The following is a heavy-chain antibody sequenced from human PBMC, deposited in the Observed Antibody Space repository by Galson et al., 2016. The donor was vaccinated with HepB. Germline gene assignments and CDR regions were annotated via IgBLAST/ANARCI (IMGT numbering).Heavy chain of an antibody. CDR2: VGSGGSDT. Sequence: SLRLSCAASGFTFSSTAMAWVRQAPGKGLEWVAGVGSGGSDTHYADLVKGRFTITRNKSNNIVYLQMNNLTAEDTAVYYCAKDRHYWSAIDYWGQGSLVTVSS. J-gene: IGHJ4*02. CDR3: AKDRHYWSAIDY. CDR1: GFTFSSTA. D-gene: IGHD3-3*02. V-gene: IGHV3-23*03.